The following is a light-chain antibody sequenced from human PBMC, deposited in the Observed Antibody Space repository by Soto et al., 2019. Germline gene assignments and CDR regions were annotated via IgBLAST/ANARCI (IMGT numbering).Light chain of an antibody. Sequence: SVLTQPPSASGSPGQSVTISCTGTSSDVGGYNYVSWYQQHPGKAPKLMIYEVSKRPSGVPDRFSGSKSGNTASLTVSGLQAEDEADYYCSSYAGSNKRVFGTGTKVTV. CDR1: SSDVGGYNY. CDR3: SSYAGSNKRV. V-gene: IGLV2-8*01. J-gene: IGLJ1*01. CDR2: EVS.